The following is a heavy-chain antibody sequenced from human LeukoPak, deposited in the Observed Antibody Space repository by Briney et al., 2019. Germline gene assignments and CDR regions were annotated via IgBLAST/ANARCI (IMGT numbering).Heavy chain of an antibody. CDR1: GYSFINYW. CDR3: ARRPRSDAFDI. CDR2: TYPGDSDT. Sequence: GESLKISCQGSGYSFINYWIGWVRQMPGKGPEWMGITYPGDSDTRYSPSFQGQVTISADKSISTAYLQWSSLKASDTAMYYCARRPRSDAFDIWGQGTMVTVSS. J-gene: IGHJ3*02. V-gene: IGHV5-51*01.